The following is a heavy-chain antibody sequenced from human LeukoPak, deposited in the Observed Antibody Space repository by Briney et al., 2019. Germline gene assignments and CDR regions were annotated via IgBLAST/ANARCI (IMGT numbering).Heavy chain of an antibody. V-gene: IGHV1-8*01. D-gene: IGHD1-1*01. CDR1: GYTFTSYD. J-gene: IGHJ6*04. CDR2: MNPNNGNT. Sequence: ASVKVSCKASGYTFTSYDIHWVRQATGQGLKWMGRMNPNNGNTGDAQKFQGRVTMTRDPSISTAYMELSSLRSEDTGAYFCARALAGTAELDVWGKGTTVTVSS. CDR3: ARALAGTAELDV.